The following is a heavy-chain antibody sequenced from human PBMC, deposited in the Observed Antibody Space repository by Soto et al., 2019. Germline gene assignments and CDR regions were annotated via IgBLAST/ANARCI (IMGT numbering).Heavy chain of an antibody. Sequence: QVQLVQSGAEVKKPGASVKVSCKASGYTFTSYGISWVRQAPGQGPEWMGWISAYNGNTNYAQKLQGRVTMTTDTSTSTAYMELRSLRSDYTAVYYCARDWSSIAAAGTESDYLGQGTLVTVSS. CDR2: ISAYNGNT. CDR3: ARDWSSIAAAGTESDY. V-gene: IGHV1-18*01. CDR1: GYTFTSYG. J-gene: IGHJ4*02. D-gene: IGHD6-13*01.